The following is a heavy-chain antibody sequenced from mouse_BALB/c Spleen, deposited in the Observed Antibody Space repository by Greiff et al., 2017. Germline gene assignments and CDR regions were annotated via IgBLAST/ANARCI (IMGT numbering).Heavy chain of an antibody. CDR1: GSTFTSYW. Sequence: VQLQQPGAELVKPGASVKLSCKASGSTFTSYWMHWVKQRPGQGLEWIGEINPSNGRTNYNEKFKSKATLTVDKSSSTAYMQLSSLTSEDSAVYYCAREGITTVVADYWGQGTTLTVAS. J-gene: IGHJ2*01. V-gene: IGHV1S81*02. CDR2: INPSNGRT. CDR3: AREGITTVVADY. D-gene: IGHD1-1*01.